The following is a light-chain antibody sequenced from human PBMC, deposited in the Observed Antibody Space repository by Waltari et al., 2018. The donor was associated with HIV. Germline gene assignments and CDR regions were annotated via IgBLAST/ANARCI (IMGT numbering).Light chain of an antibody. CDR3: QQYKSTPWM. V-gene: IGKV1-5*03. Sequence: DTQMTQSPSTVSASIGDRVTITCRASQSISTWLAWYQLKPGKVPKLLIHAASSLESGVSTRFSGSGSGTEFTLTINSLQPDDSATYFCQQYKSTPWMFGQGTKVEI. J-gene: IGKJ1*01. CDR2: AAS. CDR1: QSISTW.